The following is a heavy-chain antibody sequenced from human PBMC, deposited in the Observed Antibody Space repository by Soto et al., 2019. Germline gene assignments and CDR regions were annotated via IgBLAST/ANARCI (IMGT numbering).Heavy chain of an antibody. CDR2: IYYSGST. CDR1: GGSISSGDYY. D-gene: IGHD3-10*01. J-gene: IGHJ6*02. CDR3: AREGPYYYGSGSYGYYGMDV. V-gene: IGHV4-30-4*01. Sequence: SETLSLTCTVPGGSISSGDYYWSWIRQPPGKGLEWIGYIYYSGSTYYNPSLKSRVTISVDTSKNQFSLKLSSVTAADTAVYYCAREGPYYYGSGSYGYYGMDVWGQGTTVTVS.